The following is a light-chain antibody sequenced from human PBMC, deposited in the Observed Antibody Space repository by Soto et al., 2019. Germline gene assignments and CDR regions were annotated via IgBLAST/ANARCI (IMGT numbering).Light chain of an antibody. CDR3: QSYDSSLSASV. J-gene: IGLJ3*02. V-gene: IGLV1-40*01. CDR2: GNN. CDR1: NSNIGTKFD. Sequence: QSVLTQPPSVSGAPGQRVTISCTGSNSNIGTKFDVHWYQQAPGAAPKLLIFGNNNRPSGVPDRFSGSKSGTSASLAISGLQAEDEADYYCQSYDSSLSASVFGGGTKLTVL.